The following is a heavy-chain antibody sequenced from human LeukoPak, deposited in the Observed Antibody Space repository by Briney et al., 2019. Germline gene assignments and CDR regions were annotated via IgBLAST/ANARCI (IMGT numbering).Heavy chain of an antibody. D-gene: IGHD6-19*01. CDR1: GFTFSNSA. V-gene: IGHV3-23*01. J-gene: IGHJ4*02. CDR2: ISGSGDST. Sequence: GGSLRLSCAGSGFTFSNSAMSWVRQAPGKGLEWVSGISGSGDSTYYADSVKGRFTISRDNSKNTLYVQMNSLRAEDTAVYYCARERIAVAGTELHYWGQGTLVSVSS. CDR3: ARERIAVAGTELHY.